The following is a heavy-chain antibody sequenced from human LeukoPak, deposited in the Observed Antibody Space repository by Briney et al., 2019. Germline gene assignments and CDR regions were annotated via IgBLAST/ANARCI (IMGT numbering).Heavy chain of an antibody. CDR2: INHSGST. J-gene: IGHJ5*02. V-gene: IGHV4-34*01. CDR1: GGSFSGYY. CDR3: ARGRFDP. Sequence: PETLSLTXAVYGGSFSGYYWSWIRQPPGKGLEWIGEINHSGSTNYNPSLKSRVTISVDTSKNQSSLKLSSVTAADTAVYYCARGRFDPWGQGTLVTVSS.